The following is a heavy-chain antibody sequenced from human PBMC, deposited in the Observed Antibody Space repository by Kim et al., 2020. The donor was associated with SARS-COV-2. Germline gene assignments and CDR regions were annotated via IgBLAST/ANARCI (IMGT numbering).Heavy chain of an antibody. Sequence: ASVKVSCKASGYTFTSYDINWVRQATGQGLEWMGWMNPNSGNTGYAQKFQGRVTMTRNTSISTAYMELSSLRSEDTAMYYCARGRRYFDWLSPYYYYYYMDVWGKGTTVTVSS. CDR3: ARGRRYFDWLSPYYYYYYMDV. V-gene: IGHV1-8*01. D-gene: IGHD3-9*01. CDR2: MNPNSGNT. CDR1: GYTFTSYD. J-gene: IGHJ6*03.